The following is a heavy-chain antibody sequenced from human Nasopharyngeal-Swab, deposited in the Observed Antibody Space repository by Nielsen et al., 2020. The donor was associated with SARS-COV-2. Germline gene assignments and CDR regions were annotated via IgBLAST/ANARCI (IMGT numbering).Heavy chain of an antibody. CDR3: ARVLRYFDWLFFDY. D-gene: IGHD3-9*01. Sequence: LRLSCTVSGGPISSGGYYWSWIRQHPGKGLEWIGYIYYSGSTYYNPSLKSRVTISVDTSKNQFSLKLSSVTAADTAVYYCARVLRYFDWLFFDYWGQGTLVTVSS. J-gene: IGHJ4*02. V-gene: IGHV4-31*03. CDR2: IYYSGST. CDR1: GGPISSGGYY.